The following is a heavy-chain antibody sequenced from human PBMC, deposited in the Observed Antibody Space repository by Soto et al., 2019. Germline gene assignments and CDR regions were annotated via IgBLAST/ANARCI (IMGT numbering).Heavy chain of an antibody. D-gene: IGHD3-3*01. Sequence: PGGSLRLSCAASGFTFSSYAMHWVRQAPGKGLEWVAVISYDGSNKYYADSVKGRFTISRDNSKNTLYLQMNSLRAEDTAVYYCARANRYYDFWSPYDRWGQGSLVTVSS. CDR2: ISYDGSNK. CDR3: ARANRYYDFWSPYDR. CDR1: GFTFSSYA. J-gene: IGHJ4*02. V-gene: IGHV3-30-3*01.